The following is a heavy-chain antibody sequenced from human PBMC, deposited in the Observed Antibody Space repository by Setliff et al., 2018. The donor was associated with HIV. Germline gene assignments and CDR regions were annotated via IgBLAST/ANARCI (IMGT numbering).Heavy chain of an antibody. CDR1: GASISTGEYY. Sequence: SETLSLTCSVSGASISTGEYYWSWARQYPGRGLEWIGYIYHTGGTSYNPSLRSRLSVSLDTSRNQFSLKLSSVTAADTAVYYCARLEYYYYMDVWGNGTTVTVSS. V-gene: IGHV4-30-4*01. J-gene: IGHJ6*03. CDR3: ARLEYYYYMDV. CDR2: IYHTGGT.